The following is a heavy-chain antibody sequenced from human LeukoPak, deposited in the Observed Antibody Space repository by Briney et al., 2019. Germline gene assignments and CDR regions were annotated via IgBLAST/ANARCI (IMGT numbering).Heavy chain of an antibody. CDR3: ARGTGFGAAGAYYFYYYGMDI. CDR1: GGSFSGYY. V-gene: IGHV4-34*01. CDR2: INHSGST. J-gene: IGHJ6*02. D-gene: IGHD6-13*01. Sequence: SETLSLTCAVSGGSFSGYYWTWIRQSPGKGLEWIGEINHSGSTKYNPSLKSRVTISVDTSKNQFSLRLSSVTAADTAVYYCARGTGFGAAGAYYFYYYGMDIWGPGTTVTVSS.